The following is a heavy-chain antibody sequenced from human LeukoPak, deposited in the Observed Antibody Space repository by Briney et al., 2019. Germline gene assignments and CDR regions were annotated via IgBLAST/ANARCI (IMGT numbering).Heavy chain of an antibody. CDR2: IKSKTDGGTT. CDR1: GFTFSNAW. D-gene: IGHD6-6*01. Sequence: GGSLRLSCAASGFTFSNAWMSWVRQAPGKGLELDGRIKSKTDGGTTDYAAPVKGRFSISRDDSKNTLYLQMNSLKTEDTAVYYCTTDRAIAVRPLFDYWGQGTLVTVSS. V-gene: IGHV3-15*01. CDR3: TTDRAIAVRPLFDY. J-gene: IGHJ4*02.